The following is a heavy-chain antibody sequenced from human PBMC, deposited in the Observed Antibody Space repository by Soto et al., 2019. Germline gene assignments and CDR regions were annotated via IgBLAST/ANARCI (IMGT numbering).Heavy chain of an antibody. Sequence: ASVKVSCKASGYTFTSHGISWVRQAPGQGLEWMGWISAYNGNTNYAQKLQGRVTITADESTSTDYMELRSLRSEDKAVYYYARTPYYDDSSGYANAFDIWGQATMVPVSS. CDR2: ISAYNGNT. J-gene: IGHJ3*02. V-gene: IGHV1-18*01. CDR1: GYTFTSHG. CDR3: ARTPYYDDSSGYANAFDI. D-gene: IGHD3-22*01.